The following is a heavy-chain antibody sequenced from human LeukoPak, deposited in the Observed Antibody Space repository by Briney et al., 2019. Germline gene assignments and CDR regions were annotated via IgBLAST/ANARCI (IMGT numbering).Heavy chain of an antibody. CDR2: ISYDGSNK. CDR1: GFTFSSYA. V-gene: IGHV3-30-3*01. D-gene: IGHD3-3*01. Sequence: GGSLRLSCAASGFTFSSYAMHWVRQAPGKGLEWVAVISYDGSNKYYADSVKGRLTISRDNSKNTLYLQMNSLRAEDTAVYYCARGSTNYDFWSGYPDYWGQGTLVTVSS. J-gene: IGHJ4*02. CDR3: ARGSTNYDFWSGYPDY.